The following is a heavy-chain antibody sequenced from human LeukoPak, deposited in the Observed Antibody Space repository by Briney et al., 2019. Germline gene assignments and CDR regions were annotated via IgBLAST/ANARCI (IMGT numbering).Heavy chain of an antibody. J-gene: IGHJ6*03. CDR1: GFTFSDYA. CDR3: AKGPLSSSNYYMDV. CDR2: ITGDTTYT. D-gene: IGHD3-10*01. V-gene: IGHV3-23*01. Sequence: GGSLRLSCAASGFTFSDYAVTWVRQAPGKGLECVSSITGDTTYTYYADSMKGRFTISRDNSKNTLYLQMSSLRAEDTAVYYCAKGPLSSSNYYMDVWGKGTTVTVSS.